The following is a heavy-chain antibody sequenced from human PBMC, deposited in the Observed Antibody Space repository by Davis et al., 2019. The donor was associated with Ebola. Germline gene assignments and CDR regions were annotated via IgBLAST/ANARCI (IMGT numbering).Heavy chain of an antibody. D-gene: IGHD3-3*01. Sequence: KVSCKGSGYRFTSYWIGWVRQMPGKGLEWMGIIYPGDSDTRYSPSFQGQVTISADKSISTAYLQWSSLKASDTAMYYCARAKGYYDFWSGYYNPQDYYYGMDVWGQGTTVTVSS. CDR1: GYRFTSYW. J-gene: IGHJ6*02. V-gene: IGHV5-51*01. CDR2: IYPGDSDT. CDR3: ARAKGYYDFWSGYYNPQDYYYGMDV.